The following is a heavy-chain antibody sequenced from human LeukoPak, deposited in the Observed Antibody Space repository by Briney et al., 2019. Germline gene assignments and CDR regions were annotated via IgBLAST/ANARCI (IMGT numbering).Heavy chain of an antibody. Sequence: KPSETLSLTCTVSGDSISNGVKYWSWIRQHPGRGLEWIGYIYHSGRSYYNPSLKSRITMSVDTSKNQFSLNLSSVTAADTAVYYCARGETPSTYSSSWYEFWRKEDTNWFDPWGQGTLVTVSS. J-gene: IGHJ5*02. CDR3: ARGETPSTYSSSWYEFWRKEDTNWFDP. CDR2: IYHSGRS. D-gene: IGHD6-13*01. CDR1: GDSISNGVKY. V-gene: IGHV4-31*03.